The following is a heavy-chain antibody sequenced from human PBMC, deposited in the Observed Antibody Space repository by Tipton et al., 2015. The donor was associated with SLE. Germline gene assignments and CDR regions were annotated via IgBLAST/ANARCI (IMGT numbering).Heavy chain of an antibody. J-gene: IGHJ5*01. CDR3: ARGDDILTDNWFNS. D-gene: IGHD3-9*01. CDR1: GDSISDSY. V-gene: IGHV4-4*07. Sequence: LRLSCTVPGDSISDSYWKGVRLPAGKGLEWVGRMYTKRDFNYNPPLKSRVSMSVDTSKGQFSLELTSVTVADTAVYYCARGDDILTDNWFNSWGQGTLVTVSS. CDR2: MYTKRDF.